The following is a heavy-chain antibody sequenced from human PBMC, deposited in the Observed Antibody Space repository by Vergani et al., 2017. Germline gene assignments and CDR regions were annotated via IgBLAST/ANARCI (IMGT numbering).Heavy chain of an antibody. D-gene: IGHD6-19*01. J-gene: IGHJ4*02. V-gene: IGHV3-23*01. CDR1: GFTFSSYA. CDR3: AKGDSSGWYYFDY. Sequence: EVQLLESGGGLVQPGGSLRLSCAASGFTFSSYAMSWVRQAPGKGLEWVSAISGSGGSTDYADSVKGRFTISRDNSKNTLYLQMNSLRAEDTAVYYCAKGDSSGWYYFDYWGQGTLVTVSS. CDR2: ISGSGGST.